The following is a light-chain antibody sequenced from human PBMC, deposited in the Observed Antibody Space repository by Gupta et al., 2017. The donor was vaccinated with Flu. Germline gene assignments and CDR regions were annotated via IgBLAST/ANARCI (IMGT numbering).Light chain of an antibody. CDR2: TND. V-gene: IGLV1-47*02. CDR3: ATWDDSLNGSV. Sequence: HSVLSQPPSLSANPEQRVTISCSGSRFNIRNNRVYWYQQLPGTAPKLLIFTNDHRPSGVPARFSGSKSGTSASLAISGPRSEDDADYHCATWDDSLNGSVFGGGTTLTVL. J-gene: IGLJ3*02. CDR1: RFNIRNNR.